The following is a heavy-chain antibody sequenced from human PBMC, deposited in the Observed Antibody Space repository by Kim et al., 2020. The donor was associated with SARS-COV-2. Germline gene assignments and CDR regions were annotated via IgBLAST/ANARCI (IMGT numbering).Heavy chain of an antibody. CDR3: ARQLSSNIVVDFDY. V-gene: IGHV4-39*01. D-gene: IGHD2-21*01. Sequence: SETLSLTCTVSGGSISSSSYYWGWIRQPPGKGLEWIGSIYYSGRTYYNPSLKSRVTISVDTSKNQFSLKLSSVTAADTAVYYCARQLSSNIVVDFDYWGQGTLVTVSS. J-gene: IGHJ4*02. CDR2: IYYSGRT. CDR1: GGSISSSSYY.